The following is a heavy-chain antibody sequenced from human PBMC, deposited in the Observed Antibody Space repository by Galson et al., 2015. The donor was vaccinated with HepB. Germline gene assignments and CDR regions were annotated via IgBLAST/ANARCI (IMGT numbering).Heavy chain of an antibody. V-gene: IGHV3-33*01. CDR3: ARYRGYSSSTTRTGIDY. CDR2: IWYDGSNK. D-gene: IGHD6-6*01. J-gene: IGHJ4*02. CDR1: GFSFNLYG. Sequence: SLRLSCAASGFSFNLYGMHWVRQAPGQGLEWLSVIWYDGSNKYYADSVKGRFTISRDNSKNTLYLQISSLRAEDTAVYYCARYRGYSSSTTRTGIDYWGQGTLVTVSS.